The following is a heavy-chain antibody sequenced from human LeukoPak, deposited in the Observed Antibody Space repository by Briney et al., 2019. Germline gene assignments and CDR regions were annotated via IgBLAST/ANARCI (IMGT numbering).Heavy chain of an antibody. V-gene: IGHV1-24*01. Sequence: GASVKVSCKVSGYTLTELSMHWVRQAPGKGLEWMGGFDPEDGETIYAQKFQGRVTITRNTSISTAYMELSSLRSEDTAVYCCARGPQVLYSGRNSPYAFDIWGQGTMVTVSS. J-gene: IGHJ3*02. D-gene: IGHD1-26*01. CDR2: FDPEDGET. CDR3: ARGPQVLYSGRNSPYAFDI. CDR1: GYTLTELS.